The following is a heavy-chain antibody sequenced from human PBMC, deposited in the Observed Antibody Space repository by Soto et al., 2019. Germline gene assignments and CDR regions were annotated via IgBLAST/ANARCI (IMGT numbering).Heavy chain of an antibody. CDR2: INSDGSST. J-gene: IGHJ4*02. Sequence: GGSLRLSCAVSGFTFRSHWMHWVRQAPGKGLVWVSRINSDGSSTDYADSVRGRFTLSRDNAKNTLFLQVNSLRAEGTAVYYCARGDYSNRRFDYWGQGTPVTVSS. CDR3: ARGDYSNRRFDY. D-gene: IGHD4-4*01. V-gene: IGHV3-74*01. CDR1: GFTFRSHW.